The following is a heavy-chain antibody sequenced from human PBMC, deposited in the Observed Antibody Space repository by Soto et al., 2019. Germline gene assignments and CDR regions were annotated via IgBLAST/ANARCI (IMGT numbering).Heavy chain of an antibody. D-gene: IGHD3-10*01. CDR2: ISRSSTGI. J-gene: IGHJ6*02. CDR3: ARAVTWGLDV. Sequence: EVQLVESGGGLVQPGGSLRLSCEASGFTFSLYSMSWVRQASGKGLEWVSYISRSSTGIHYADSVKGRFTISKDDATNSMHLQMNSLRDGDTAVYYCARAVTWGLDVWGQGTTVSISS. CDR1: GFTFSLYS. V-gene: IGHV3-48*02.